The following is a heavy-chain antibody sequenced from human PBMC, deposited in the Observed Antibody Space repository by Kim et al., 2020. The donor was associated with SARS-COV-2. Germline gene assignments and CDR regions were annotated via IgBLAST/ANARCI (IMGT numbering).Heavy chain of an antibody. CDR1: GFAFDDFA. J-gene: IGHJ6*03. V-gene: IGHV3-9*01. CDR2: ISWNSRGI. D-gene: IGHD5-12*01. Sequence: GGSLRLSCEASGFAFDDFAMHWFRQVRGKGLEWVSGISWNSRGIGYADSVRGRFTISRDNAKNSLYLQMNSLGTEDTALYYCAKGHSSNDYLYYYIDAWGKGTTVTVSS. CDR3: AKGHSSNDYLYYYIDA.